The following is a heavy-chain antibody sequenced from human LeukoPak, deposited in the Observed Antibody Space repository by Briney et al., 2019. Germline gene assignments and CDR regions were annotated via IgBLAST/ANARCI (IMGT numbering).Heavy chain of an antibody. CDR3: ARDRGPYYYDSSGYYAGPGVFDY. D-gene: IGHD3-22*01. CDR2: IIPIFGTA. CDR1: GYTFTSYG. Sequence: SVKVSRKSSGYTFTSYGITWVRQAPGQGLDWMGRIIPIFGTANYAQKFQGRVTITTDESTSTAYMELSSLRSEDTAVYYWARDRGPYYYDSSGYYAGPGVFDYWGQGTLVTVSS. J-gene: IGHJ4*02. V-gene: IGHV1-69*05.